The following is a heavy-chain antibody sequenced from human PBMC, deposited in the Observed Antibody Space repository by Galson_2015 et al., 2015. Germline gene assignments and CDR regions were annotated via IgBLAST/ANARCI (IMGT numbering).Heavy chain of an antibody. J-gene: IGHJ1*01. Sequence: SLRLSCAASGFTFSSYAMHWVRQAPGKGLEWVAVISYDGSNKYYADSVKGRFTISRDNSKNTLYLQMNSLRAEDTAVYYCARDLYYDSSGYYPGVHRGQGTLVTVSS. CDR3: ARDLYYDSSGYYPGVH. CDR2: ISYDGSNK. V-gene: IGHV3-30-3*01. D-gene: IGHD3-22*01. CDR1: GFTFSSYA.